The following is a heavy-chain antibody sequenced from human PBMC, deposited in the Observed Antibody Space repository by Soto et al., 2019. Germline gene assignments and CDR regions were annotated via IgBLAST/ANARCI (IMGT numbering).Heavy chain of an antibody. V-gene: IGHV1-18*01. Sequence: QVHLVQSGAEVKKPGASVKVSCKGSGYTFTSYGITWVRQTPGQGLEWMGWISAHNGNTDYAQRLQGRVTVTRDTSTSTAYMELRSLRSDDTAVYYCARGRYGDYWGQGALVTVSS. CDR1: GYTFTSYG. D-gene: IGHD1-1*01. CDR2: ISAHNGNT. CDR3: ARGRYGDY. J-gene: IGHJ4*02.